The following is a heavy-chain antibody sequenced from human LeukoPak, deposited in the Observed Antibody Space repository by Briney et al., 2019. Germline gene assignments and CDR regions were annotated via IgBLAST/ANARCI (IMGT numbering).Heavy chain of an antibody. CDR2: INHSGST. J-gene: IGHJ4*02. D-gene: IGHD2-2*01. V-gene: IGHV4-34*01. Sequence: SETLSLTCAVYGGSFSGYYWSWLRQPPGKGLEWIGDINHSGSTNYNPSLKSRVTISVDTSKNQFSLKLSSVTAADTAVYYCARRIVVVPAAIGGGYYFDYWGQGTLVPVSS. CDR1: GGSFSGYY. CDR3: ARRIVVVPAAIGGGYYFDY.